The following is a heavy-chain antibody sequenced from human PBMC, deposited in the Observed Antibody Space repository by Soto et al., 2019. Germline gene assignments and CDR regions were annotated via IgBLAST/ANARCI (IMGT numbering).Heavy chain of an antibody. D-gene: IGHD2-21*01. CDR1: VTSIIAYY. Sequence: SETLSLTCNFSVTSIIAYYWTWIRQPPGKALDWIGYISYRGSTKYNPSLKSRVAISLDTSRNQFSLKLTPVTASDTAIYFCARDQELHGLDYWGQGTLVTVSS. CDR2: ISYRGST. V-gene: IGHV4-59*01. CDR3: ARDQELHGLDY. J-gene: IGHJ4*02.